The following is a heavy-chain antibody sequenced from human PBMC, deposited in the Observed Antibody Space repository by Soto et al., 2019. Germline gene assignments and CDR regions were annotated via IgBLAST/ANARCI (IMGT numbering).Heavy chain of an antibody. CDR3: AVAVTGSRSPLAH. CDR2: IIPIYASP. J-gene: IGHJ4*02. CDR1: GGTFSSNA. D-gene: IGHD6-19*01. V-gene: IGHV1-69*06. Sequence: QVQLVQSGAEVKKPGSSVKVSCKASGGTFSSNAISWVRQAPGQGLEWMGGIIPIYASPNYAQNFQGRVTVTADKATSTAYLDLSRLKFADSAIYYCAVAVTGSRSPLAHWGQGTLVIVSS.